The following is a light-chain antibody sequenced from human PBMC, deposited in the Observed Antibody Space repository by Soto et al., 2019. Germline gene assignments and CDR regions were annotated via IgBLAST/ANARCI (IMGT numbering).Light chain of an antibody. CDR1: QGINTF. V-gene: IGKV1-9*01. CDR3: QQYNSYWT. CDR2: AAS. Sequence: IQMTQSPSTLSASLGDRVTITCRASQGINTFLAWYQQKAGKAPKLLIYAASTLQSGVPSRFSGSGSGTDFTLTISSLQSEDFATYYCQQYNSYWTCGQGTKVDIK. J-gene: IGKJ1*01.